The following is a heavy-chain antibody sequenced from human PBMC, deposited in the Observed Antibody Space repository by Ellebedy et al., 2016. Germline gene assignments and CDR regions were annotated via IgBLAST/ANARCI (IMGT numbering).Heavy chain of an antibody. CDR3: TRQSGTRDY. V-gene: IGHV3-73*01. Sequence: GGSLRLSCAASGFTFSGSAMHWVRQASGKGLEWVGRIRTKANSYATAYAASVIGRFTISRDDLKNTAYLQMNSLKTEDTAVYYCTRQSGTRDYWGQGTLATVSS. CDR1: GFTFSGSA. D-gene: IGHD1-7*01. CDR2: IRTKANSYAT. J-gene: IGHJ4*02.